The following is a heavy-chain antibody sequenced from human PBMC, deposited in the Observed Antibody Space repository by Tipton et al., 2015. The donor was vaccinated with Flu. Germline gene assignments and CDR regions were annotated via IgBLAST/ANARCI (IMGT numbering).Heavy chain of an antibody. V-gene: IGHV4-4*07. CDR2: IYTSGNT. J-gene: IGHJ5*02. CDR1: GGSLSGYY. Sequence: TLSLTCNVSGGSLSGYYWSWIRQPAGKGLEWIGRIYTSGNTNYSPSLKSRVTMSVDTSKNQFSLKLISVTAADTAVYYCARVSPGVESWFDPWGQGTLATVSS. CDR3: ARVSPGVESWFDP. D-gene: IGHD3-3*01.